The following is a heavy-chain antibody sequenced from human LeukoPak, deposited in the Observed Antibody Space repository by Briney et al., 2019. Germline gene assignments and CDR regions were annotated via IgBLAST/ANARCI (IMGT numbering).Heavy chain of an antibody. D-gene: IGHD2-2*02. CDR3: ARDSDDCSSTSCYTGGYYYYYMDV. CDR1: GGSISSSSYY. CDR2: IYTSGST. J-gene: IGHJ6*03. V-gene: IGHV4-61*02. Sequence: KPSETLSLTCTVSGGSISSSSYYWSWIRQPAGKGLEWIGRIYTSGSTNYNPSLKSRVTMSVDTSKNQFSLKLSSVTAADTAVYYCARDSDDCSSTSCYTGGYYYYYMDVWGKGTTVTVSS.